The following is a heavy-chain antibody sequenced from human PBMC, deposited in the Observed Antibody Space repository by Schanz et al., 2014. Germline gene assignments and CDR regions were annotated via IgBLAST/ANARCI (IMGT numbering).Heavy chain of an antibody. Sequence: QVQLVQSGAEVKKPGSSVKVSCKASGGTFSSDTFSWVRQAPGQGLEWMGRIVPIHGIVNYAQRFQDRVRITADKSTSTAYMELSSLKSEDTAVYYCARGPLGTSPWGQGTLVTVSS. D-gene: IGHD5-12*01. CDR3: ARGPLGTSP. CDR2: IVPIHGIV. V-gene: IGHV1-69*02. CDR1: GGTFSSDT. J-gene: IGHJ5*02.